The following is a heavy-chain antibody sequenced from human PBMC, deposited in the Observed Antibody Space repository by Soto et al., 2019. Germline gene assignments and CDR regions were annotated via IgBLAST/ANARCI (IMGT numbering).Heavy chain of an antibody. J-gene: IGHJ4*02. CDR2: INHSGST. CDR1: GGSFRGYY. D-gene: IGHD3-22*01. CDR3: ARGRTASSGYHADFDY. Sequence: SEALSLTCAVYGGSFRGYYWSWIRQPPGKGLEWIGEINHSGSTNYNPSLKSRVTISVDTSKNQFSLKLSSVTAADTAVYYCARGRTASSGYHADFDYWGQGTLVTVSS. V-gene: IGHV4-34*01.